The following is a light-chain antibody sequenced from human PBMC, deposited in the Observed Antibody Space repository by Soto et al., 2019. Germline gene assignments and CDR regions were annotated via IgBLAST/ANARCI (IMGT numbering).Light chain of an antibody. CDR1: QSISTW. CDR3: QQYVSYCT. CDR2: KAS. V-gene: IGKV1-5*03. J-gene: IGKJ1*01. Sequence: DIQMTQSPSTLSASRGDRVNITCRASQSISTWLAWYQQKPGKAPKLLIYKASNLESGVPSRFSGSGSGTEFTLTISSLQPDDFATYYCQQYVSYCTFGQGTKVEIK.